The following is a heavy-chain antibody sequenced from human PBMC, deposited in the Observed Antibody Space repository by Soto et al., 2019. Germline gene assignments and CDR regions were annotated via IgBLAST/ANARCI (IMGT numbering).Heavy chain of an antibody. D-gene: IGHD6-13*01. CDR3: ARHQSHSSNYVDL. CDR2: IYYSGST. Sequence: SETLSLTCTVSGGSISSSSYYWGWIRQPPGKGLEWIGSIYYSGSTYYNPSLKSRVTISVDTSKNQFSLKLSSVTAADTAVYYCARHQSHSSNYVDLWGQGTLVTVFS. J-gene: IGHJ5*02. V-gene: IGHV4-39*01. CDR1: GGSISSSSYY.